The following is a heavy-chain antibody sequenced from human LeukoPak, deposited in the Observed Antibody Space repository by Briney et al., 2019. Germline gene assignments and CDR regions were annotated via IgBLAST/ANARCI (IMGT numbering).Heavy chain of an antibody. CDR3: AHRVGYGSTAPFDY. CDR2: TFGDDDQ. CDR1: GFSLNTGEVS. Sequence: GSGPTLVNPTQTLTLTCTFSGFSLNTGEVSVGWIRQPPGKGPEWLALTFGDDDQRYSPSLKSRLTITKDTSKNQVVLRMTNMDPVDTGTYYCAHRVGYGSTAPFDYWGQGTRVTVSS. J-gene: IGHJ4*02. V-gene: IGHV2-5*02. D-gene: IGHD3-10*01.